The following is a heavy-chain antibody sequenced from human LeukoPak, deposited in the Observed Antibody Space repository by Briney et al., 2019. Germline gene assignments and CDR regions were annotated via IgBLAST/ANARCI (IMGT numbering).Heavy chain of an antibody. CDR3: ARGTWSGSYGMDV. CDR2: ISYDGSNE. D-gene: IGHD1-1*01. Sequence: PGGSPRLSCAASGFTFSSYGMHWVRQAPGKGLEWVAVISYDGSNEYYADSVKGRFTISRDNSKNTLYLQMNSLRAEDTAMYYCARGTWSGSYGMDVWGQGTTVTVSS. CDR1: GFTFSSYG. V-gene: IGHV3-30*03. J-gene: IGHJ6*02.